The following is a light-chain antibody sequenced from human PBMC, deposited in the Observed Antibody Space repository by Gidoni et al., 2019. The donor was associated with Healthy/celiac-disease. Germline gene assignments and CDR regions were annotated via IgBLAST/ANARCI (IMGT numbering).Light chain of an antibody. CDR3: CSYAGSSHVV. J-gene: IGLJ2*01. Sequence: ALTQPRSVSGSPGQSVTISGTGTSIDVGGYNYASWYQQHPGKAPKLMIYDVSKRPSGVPDRFSGSKSGNTASLTISGLQAEDEAAYYCCSYAGSSHVVFGGGTKLTVL. CDR2: DVS. CDR1: SIDVGGYNY. V-gene: IGLV2-11*01.